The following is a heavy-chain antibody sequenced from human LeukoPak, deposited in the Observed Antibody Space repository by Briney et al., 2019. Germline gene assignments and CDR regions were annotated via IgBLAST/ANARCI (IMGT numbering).Heavy chain of an antibody. CDR3: ARDDGGAAAEFYYYGMDV. CDR1: GYTFTIYG. Sequence: ASVKVSCKASGYTFTIYGISWVRQAPGQGLEWMGWINGYNGNTNYAQKLQGRVTMTTDTSTSTAYMELRSLRSDDTAVYYCARDDGGAAAEFYYYGMDVWGQGTTVTVSS. D-gene: IGHD6-13*01. J-gene: IGHJ6*02. CDR2: INGYNGNT. V-gene: IGHV1-18*01.